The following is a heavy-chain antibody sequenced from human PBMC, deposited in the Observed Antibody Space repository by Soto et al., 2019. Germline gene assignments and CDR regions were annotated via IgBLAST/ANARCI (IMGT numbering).Heavy chain of an antibody. CDR1: GFTFSSYG. V-gene: IGHV3-33*01. J-gene: IGHJ6*02. Sequence: GGSLRLSCAASGFTFSSYGMHWVRQAPGKGLEWVAVIWYDGSNKYYADSVKGRFTISRDNSKNTLYLQMNSLRAEDTAVYYCAREEVGALMYYGMDVWGQGTTVTVSS. CDR3: AREEVGALMYYGMDV. D-gene: IGHD1-26*01. CDR2: IWYDGSNK.